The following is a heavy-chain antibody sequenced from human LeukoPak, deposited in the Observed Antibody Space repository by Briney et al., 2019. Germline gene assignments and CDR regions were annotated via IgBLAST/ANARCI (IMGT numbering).Heavy chain of an antibody. J-gene: IGHJ4*02. Sequence: GASVKVSCKASGYTFTDYYVNWVRQAPGQGLEWMAWINPNSGDTNYAETFQGRVTMTRDTSISTAYMELNRLRSDDTAVYYCARRYNILTGFLFWGQGTLVTVSS. V-gene: IGHV1-2*02. CDR3: ARRYNILTGFLF. CDR2: INPNSGDT. CDR1: GYTFTDYY. D-gene: IGHD3-9*01.